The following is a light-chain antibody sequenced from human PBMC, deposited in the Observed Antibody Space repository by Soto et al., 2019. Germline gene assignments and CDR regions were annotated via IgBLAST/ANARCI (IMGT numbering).Light chain of an antibody. V-gene: IGKV1-33*01. CDR1: QDISNF. J-gene: IGKJ1*01. CDR3: QQHDSLPWT. Sequence: DIHMTQSPSSLSASVGDRITVTCQASQDISNFLNWYQYKPGEAPKLLIFDASYLATGVPSRFSGGGFGTAFTFTISSLQPEDNATYYCQQHDSLPWTFGQGTKVDFK. CDR2: DAS.